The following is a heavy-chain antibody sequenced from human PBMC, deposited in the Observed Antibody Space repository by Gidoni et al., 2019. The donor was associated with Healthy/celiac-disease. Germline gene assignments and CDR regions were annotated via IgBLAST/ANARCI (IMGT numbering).Heavy chain of an antibody. CDR3: ARTSGSFSNDAFDI. V-gene: IGHV2-5*02. Sequence: QITLKESGPTLVKPTQTLTLTCTFSGFPLRTSGVGVGWIRQPPGKALEWLALIYWDDDKRYSPSLKSRLTITKDTSKNQVVLTMTNMDPVDTATYYCARTSGSFSNDAFDIWGQGTMVTVSS. CDR1: GFPLRTSGVG. D-gene: IGHD1-26*01. CDR2: IYWDDDK. J-gene: IGHJ3*02.